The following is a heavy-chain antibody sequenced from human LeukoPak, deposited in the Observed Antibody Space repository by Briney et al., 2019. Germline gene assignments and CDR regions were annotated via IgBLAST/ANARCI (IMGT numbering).Heavy chain of an antibody. CDR2: INHSGST. Sequence: SETLSLTCAVYGGSFSGYYWSWIRQPPGKGLEWIGEINHSGSTNYNPSLKSRVTIPVDTSKNQFSLKLSSVTAADTAVYYCARGSANYYDSSGYYPFDYWGQGTLVTVSS. D-gene: IGHD3-22*01. J-gene: IGHJ4*02. CDR3: ARGSANYYDSSGYYPFDY. V-gene: IGHV4-34*01. CDR1: GGSFSGYY.